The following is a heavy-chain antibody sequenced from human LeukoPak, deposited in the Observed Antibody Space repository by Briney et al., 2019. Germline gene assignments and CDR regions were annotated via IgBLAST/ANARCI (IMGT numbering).Heavy chain of an antibody. D-gene: IGHD2-2*01. Sequence: GGSLRLSCAPSGFTFSSYSMNWVRQAPGKGLEWVSSISSSSSYIYYADSVKGRFTISRDNAKNSLYLQMNSLRAEDTAVYYCARDPRYCSSTSCERRVWFDPWGQGTLVTVSS. J-gene: IGHJ5*02. CDR1: GFTFSSYS. V-gene: IGHV3-21*01. CDR2: ISSSSSYI. CDR3: ARDPRYCSSTSCERRVWFDP.